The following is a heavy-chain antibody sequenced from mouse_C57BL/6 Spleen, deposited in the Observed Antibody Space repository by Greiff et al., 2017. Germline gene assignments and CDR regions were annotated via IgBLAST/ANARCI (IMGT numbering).Heavy chain of an antibody. CDR2: IYPGDGDT. CDR1: GYAFSSSW. J-gene: IGHJ1*03. D-gene: IGHD1-1*01. CDR3: ARGWDYYGSSPYWYFDV. V-gene: IGHV1-82*01. Sequence: QVTLKVSGPELVKPGASVKISCKASGYAFSSSWMNWVKQRPGKGLEWIGRIYPGDGDTNYNGKFKGKATLTADKSSSTAYMQLSSLTSEDSAVYFCARGWDYYGSSPYWYFDVWGTGTTVTVSS.